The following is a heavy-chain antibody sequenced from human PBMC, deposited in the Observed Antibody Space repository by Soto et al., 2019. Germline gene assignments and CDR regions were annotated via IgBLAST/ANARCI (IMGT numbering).Heavy chain of an antibody. D-gene: IGHD6-13*01. CDR1: GYTFTSYA. V-gene: IGHV1-3*01. CDR2: INAGNGNT. Sequence: QVQLVQSGAEVKKPGASVKVSCKASGYTFTSYAMHWVRQAPGQRLEWMGWINAGNGNTKYSQKFQGIVTITRDTSASTAYMELSSLRSEDTAVYYCARLGISSSWPALNYWGQGTLVTVSS. J-gene: IGHJ4*02. CDR3: ARLGISSSWPALNY.